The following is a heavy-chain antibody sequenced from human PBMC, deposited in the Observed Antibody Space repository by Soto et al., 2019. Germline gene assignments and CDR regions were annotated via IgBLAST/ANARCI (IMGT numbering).Heavy chain of an antibody. CDR3: ARAAGSGRPDWYFNL. J-gene: IGHJ2*01. V-gene: IGHV4-30-2*01. CDR2: IFPSGST. D-gene: IGHD1-26*01. CDR1: GGSISSGGFS. Sequence: QLQLQESGAGLVKPSQTLSLTCAVSGGSISSGGFSWSWIRQPPGKGLEWIGYIFPSGSTYYNPSLQSRVTLSVDTSKNQFSLNLSSVAAADTAVYYCARAAGSGRPDWYFNLWGRGTLVTVSS.